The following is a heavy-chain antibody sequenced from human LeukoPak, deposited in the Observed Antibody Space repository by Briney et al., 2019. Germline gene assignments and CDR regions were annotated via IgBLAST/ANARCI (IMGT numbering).Heavy chain of an antibody. V-gene: IGHV4-59*01. J-gene: IGHJ6*03. CDR1: GGSISSYY. CDR2: IYYSGST. CDR3: ARGRGRRYYMDV. D-gene: IGHD2-15*01. Sequence: SETLSLTCTVSGGSISSYYWSWVRQPPGEGLEWIGYIYYSGSTNYNPSLKSRVTISVDTSKNQFSLKLSSVTAADTAVYYCARGRGRRYYMDVWGKGTTVTISS.